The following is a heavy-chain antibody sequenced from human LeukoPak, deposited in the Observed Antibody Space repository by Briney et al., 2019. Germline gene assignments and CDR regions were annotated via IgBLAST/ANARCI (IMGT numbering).Heavy chain of an antibody. CDR2: ISSSSSYI. D-gene: IGHD1-26*01. J-gene: IGHJ5*02. CDR3: ARGRPEVGATWFDP. V-gene: IGHV3-21*01. CDR1: GFTFSSYS. Sequence: KTGGSLRLSCAASGFTFSSYSMNWVRQAPGKGLEWVSSISSSSSYIYYADSVKGRFTISRDNAKNSLYLQMNSLRAEDTAVYYCARGRPEVGATWFDPWGQGTLVTVSS.